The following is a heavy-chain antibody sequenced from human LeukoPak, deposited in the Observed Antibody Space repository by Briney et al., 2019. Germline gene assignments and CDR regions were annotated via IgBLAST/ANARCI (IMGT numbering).Heavy chain of an antibody. D-gene: IGHD3-22*01. J-gene: IGHJ4*02. V-gene: IGHV4-4*07. CDR1: GGSISSYY. Sequence: SETLSLTCTVSGGSISSYYWSWIRQPAGKGLEWIGRIYTSGSTNYNPSLKSRVTISVDKSKNQFSLKLSSVTAADTAVYYCARWRYYYDSSGYFDYWGQGTLVTVS. CDR2: IYTSGST. CDR3: ARWRYYYDSSGYFDY.